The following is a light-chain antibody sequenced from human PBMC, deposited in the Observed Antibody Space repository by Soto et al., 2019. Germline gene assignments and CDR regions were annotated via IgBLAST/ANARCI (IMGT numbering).Light chain of an antibody. CDR2: EAT. CDR1: QNIHKY. J-gene: IGKJ1*01. V-gene: IGKV1-39*01. Sequence: DIQMTQSPSSLSASVGDRVTISCRSSQNIHKYLNLYQQRPGKAPNLLVYEATSLETGVSLKFSGSGSETEFTLTINSLQPEDFATYYCQQSFVSPWTFGQGTNIEI. CDR3: QQSFVSPWT.